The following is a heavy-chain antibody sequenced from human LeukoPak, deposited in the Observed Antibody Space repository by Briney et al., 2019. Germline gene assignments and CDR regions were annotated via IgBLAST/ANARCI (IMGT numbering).Heavy chain of an antibody. J-gene: IGHJ4*02. CDR3: ARCGTAMVIDY. D-gene: IGHD5-18*01. Sequence: SETLSLTCTVSGGSISSSSYYWGWIRPPPGKGLEWIGSIYYSGSTYYNPSLKSRVTISVDTSKNQFSLKLSSVTAADTAVYYCARCGTAMVIDYWGQGTLVTVSS. CDR1: GGSISSSSYY. V-gene: IGHV4-39*01. CDR2: IYYSGST.